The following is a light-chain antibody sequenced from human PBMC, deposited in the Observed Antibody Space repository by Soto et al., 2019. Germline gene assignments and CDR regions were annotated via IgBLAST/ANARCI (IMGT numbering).Light chain of an antibody. V-gene: IGLV1-47*02. CDR3: AAWDDSLSGVV. CDR2: SND. Sequence: QSVVTQPPSVSGTPGQRVTIFCSGRRSNIGSNLVYWYQQLPGTAPKLLIFSNDQRPSGVPDRFSGSRSGTSASLAISGLRSEDEGDYYCAAWDDSLSGVVFGGATKVTVL. J-gene: IGLJ2*01. CDR1: RSNIGSNL.